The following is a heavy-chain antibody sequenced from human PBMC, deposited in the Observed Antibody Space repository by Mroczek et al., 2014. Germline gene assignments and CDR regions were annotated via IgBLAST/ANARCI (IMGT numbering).Heavy chain of an antibody. D-gene: IGHD1-26*01. CDR1: GGSISSGGYS. CDR3: ARSAGATPFDY. CDR2: IYHSGST. Sequence: QVQLQESGSGLVKPSQTLSLTCAVSGGSISSGGYSWSWIRQPPGKGLEWIGYIYHSGSTYYNPSLKSRVTISVDRSKNQFSLKLSSVTAADTAVYYCARSAGATPFDYWGQGTLVTVSS. J-gene: IGHJ4*02. V-gene: IGHV4-30-2*01.